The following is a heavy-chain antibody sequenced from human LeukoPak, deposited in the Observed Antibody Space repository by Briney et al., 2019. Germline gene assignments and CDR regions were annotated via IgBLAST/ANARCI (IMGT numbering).Heavy chain of an antibody. CDR2: ISAYNGNT. CDR1: GYTFTSYG. V-gene: IGHV1-18*01. D-gene: IGHD6-19*01. Sequence: GASVKVSCKASGYTFTSYGISWVRQAPGQGLEWMGWISAYNGNTNYAQKLQGRVTMTTDTSTRTAYMELRSLRSDDTAVYYCARDGNFKTVAVHSVAGRRRWFDPWGQGTLVTVSS. J-gene: IGHJ5*02. CDR3: ARDGNFKTVAVHSVAGRRRWFDP.